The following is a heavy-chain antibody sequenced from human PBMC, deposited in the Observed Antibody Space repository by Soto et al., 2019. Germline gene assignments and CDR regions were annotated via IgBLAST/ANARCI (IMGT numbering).Heavy chain of an antibody. J-gene: IGHJ4*02. CDR2: IFFSGGT. CDR3: ARDNSGGILDF. CDR1: GGSILNGGHY. D-gene: IGHD2-15*01. Sequence: KPSETLSLTCTVSGGSILNGGHYWTWIRQHPGKGLEWIGKIFFSGGTHYNPALKSRLTFSVDTAKNQFSLNLTSVTAADTAIYYFARDNSGGILDFSGPGILVTVSS. V-gene: IGHV4-31*03.